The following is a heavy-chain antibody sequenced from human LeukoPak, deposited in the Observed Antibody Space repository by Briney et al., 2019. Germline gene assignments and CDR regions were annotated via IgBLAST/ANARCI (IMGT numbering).Heavy chain of an antibody. D-gene: IGHD3-3*02. V-gene: IGHV3-30*18. CDR2: ISYDGSNK. CDR3: AKSFAEEDY. J-gene: IGHJ4*02. Sequence: GGSLRLSCAASGFTFSSYGMHWVRQAPGKGLEWVAVISYDGSNKYYADSVKGRFTISRDNSKNTLYLHMNSLRAEDTAVYYCAKSFAEEDYWGQGTLVTVSS. CDR1: GFTFSSYG.